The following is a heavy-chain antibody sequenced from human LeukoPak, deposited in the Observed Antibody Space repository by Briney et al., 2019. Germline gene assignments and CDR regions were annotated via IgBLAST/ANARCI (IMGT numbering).Heavy chain of an antibody. D-gene: IGHD6-6*01. CDR2: INRSGST. J-gene: IGHJ3*01. CDR3: AREYSSSPDAFDV. Sequence: SETLSLTCAVYGGSFSGYYWSWIRQPPGKGLEWIGEINRSGSTNYNPSLKSRVTISVDTSKNQFSLKLSSVTAADTAVYYCAREYSSSPDAFDVWGQGTMVTVSS. V-gene: IGHV4-34*01. CDR1: GGSFSGYY.